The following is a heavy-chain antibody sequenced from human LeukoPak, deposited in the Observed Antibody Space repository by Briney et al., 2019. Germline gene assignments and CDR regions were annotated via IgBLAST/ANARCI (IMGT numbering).Heavy chain of an antibody. CDR2: IRSKAYRGTT. CDR3: ARGPIQLWIHNAMDV. J-gene: IGHJ6*02. CDR1: GFTFGDHA. D-gene: IGHD5-18*01. Sequence: GGSLRLSCRGYGFTFGDHAMSWVRQAPGKGLEWVGFIRSKAYRGTTEYAASVKGRFTISRDDSTSIAYLQMNSLRIEDTVVYYCARGPIQLWIHNAMDVWGQGTTVTVSS. V-gene: IGHV3-49*04.